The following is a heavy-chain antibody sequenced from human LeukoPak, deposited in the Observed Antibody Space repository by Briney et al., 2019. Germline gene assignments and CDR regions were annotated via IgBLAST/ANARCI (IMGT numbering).Heavy chain of an antibody. D-gene: IGHD3-3*01. CDR1: GFTFSDYY. Sequence: GGSLRLSCAASGFTFSDYYMSWIRQAPGKGLEWVSYISSSGSTIYYADSVKGRFTISRDNAKNSLYLQMSSLRAEDTAVYYCARDGMVTYYDFWSGPDYWGQGTLVTVSS. CDR3: ARDGMVTYYDFWSGPDY. J-gene: IGHJ4*02. V-gene: IGHV3-11*04. CDR2: ISSSGSTI.